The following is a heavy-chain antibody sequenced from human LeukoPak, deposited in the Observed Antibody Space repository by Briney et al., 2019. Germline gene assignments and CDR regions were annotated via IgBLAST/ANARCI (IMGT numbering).Heavy chain of an antibody. CDR1: GFTVSSNS. Sequence: GGSLRLSCTVSGFTVSSNSMSWVRQAPGKGLEWVSFIYSAGSTHYSDSVKGRFTISIDNSKNTLYLQMNSLRAEDTAVYFCARKALGYRLAYGDYWGQGTLVTVSS. CDR2: IYSAGST. CDR3: ARKALGYRLAYGDY. J-gene: IGHJ4*02. D-gene: IGHD5-12*01. V-gene: IGHV3-53*01.